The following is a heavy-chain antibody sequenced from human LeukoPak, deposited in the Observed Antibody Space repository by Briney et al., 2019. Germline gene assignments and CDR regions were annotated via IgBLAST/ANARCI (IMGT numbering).Heavy chain of an antibody. CDR3: VKGTRRWLVVVTATDY. CDR1: XFTFSSYA. J-gene: IGHJ4*02. Sequence: SLILXCSASXFTFSSYAMQWGRQAPGKGLEYVSAISSNGGSTYYAASVKGRFTISRDNSKNTLYLHMSSLRAEDPAVYYCVKGTRRWLVVVTATDYWGQGTLVTVSS. D-gene: IGHD2-21*02. V-gene: IGHV3-64D*06. CDR2: ISSNGGST.